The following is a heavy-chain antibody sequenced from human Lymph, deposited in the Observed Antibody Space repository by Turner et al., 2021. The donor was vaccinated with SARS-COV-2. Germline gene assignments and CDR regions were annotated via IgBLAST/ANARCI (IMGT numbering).Heavy chain of an antibody. D-gene: IGHD5-12*01. J-gene: IGHJ4*02. CDR2: IYPGDSDT. CDR1: GYSFPTYW. V-gene: IGHV5-51*01. Sequence: EVQLVQSGADVKKPGESLKISGKASGYSFPTYWIGWVRQMPWKGLEWMGIIYPGDSDTRYSPSFQGQVTISADKSISTAYLQWSSLKASDTAMYYCARLPIARGYSGYDFYYFDYWGQGTLVTVSS. CDR3: ARLPIARGYSGYDFYYFDY.